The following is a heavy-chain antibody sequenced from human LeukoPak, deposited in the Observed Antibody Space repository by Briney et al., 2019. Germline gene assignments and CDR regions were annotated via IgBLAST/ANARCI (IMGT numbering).Heavy chain of an antibody. CDR3: ARSNWNAFSTNECYFDY. CDR2: IYYSGST. D-gene: IGHD1-1*01. J-gene: IGHJ4*02. CDR1: GGSFSSYD. V-gene: IGHV4-59*08. Sequence: SETLSLTCTVSGGSFSSYDWSWIRQAPGKGLEWMGNIYYSGSTNYYASLKSRVTISVDTSKNQFTLKLSSVTAADTAVYYCARSNWNAFSTNECYFDYWGQGTLVTVSS.